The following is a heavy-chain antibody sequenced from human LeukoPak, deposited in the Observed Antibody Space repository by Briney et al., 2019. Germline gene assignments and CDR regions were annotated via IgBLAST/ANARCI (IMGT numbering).Heavy chain of an antibody. CDR2: ISFDGRAK. CDR1: GFSFSNFG. J-gene: IGHJ6*02. CDR3: ARDRRQNYYYYYGMDV. D-gene: IGHD6-25*01. Sequence: GGSLRLSCAASGFSFSNFGMHWARQAPGKGLEWVAVISFDGRAKYFADSVKGRFTISRDNSKNTVSLQMNSVGAEDTAVYYCARDRRQNYYYYYGMDVWGQGTTVTVS. V-gene: IGHV3-30*03.